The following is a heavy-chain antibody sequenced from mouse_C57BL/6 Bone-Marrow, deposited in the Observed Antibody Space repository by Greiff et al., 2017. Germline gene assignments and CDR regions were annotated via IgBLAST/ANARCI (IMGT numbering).Heavy chain of an antibody. CDR1: GYTFTSYW. CDR2: IDPSDSYT. J-gene: IGHJ3*01. Sequence: QVQLQQPGAELVKPGASVKLSCKASGYTFTSYWMQWVKQRPGQGLDWIGEIDPSDSYTNYNQKFKGKATLTVDTSSSTAYMQLRSLTSEDSAVYYCARSEYYGSSYSWFTYWGQGTLVTVSA. D-gene: IGHD1-1*01. V-gene: IGHV1-50*01. CDR3: ARSEYYGSSYSWFTY.